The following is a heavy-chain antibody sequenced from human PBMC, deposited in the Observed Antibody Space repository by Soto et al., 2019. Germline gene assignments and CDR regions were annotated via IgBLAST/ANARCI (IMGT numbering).Heavy chain of an antibody. Sequence: SETLSLTCTVSGGSISSGGYYWSWIRQHPGKGLEWIGYIYYSGSTYYNPSLKSRVTISVDTSKNQFSLKLSSVTAADTAVYYCARDRAIRGQLIDYWGQGTLVTVSS. D-gene: IGHD5-18*01. CDR3: ARDRAIRGQLIDY. V-gene: IGHV4-31*03. CDR1: GGSISSGGYY. J-gene: IGHJ4*02. CDR2: IYYSGST.